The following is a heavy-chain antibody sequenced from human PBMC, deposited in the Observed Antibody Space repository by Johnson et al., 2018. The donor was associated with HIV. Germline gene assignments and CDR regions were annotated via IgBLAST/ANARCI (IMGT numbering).Heavy chain of an antibody. V-gene: IGHV3-15*01. CDR2: IKSKTDSGTT. CDR3: TTGSFFDI. Sequence: VQLVESGGGLVKPGGSLRLSCAASGFTFSNAWMSWVRQAPGKGLEWVGRIKSKTDSGTTDYAAPVKGRFTISRDDSKNTLYLQMNSLKTEDPAVYYCTTGSFFDIWGQGTMVTVSS. CDR1: GFTFSNAW. J-gene: IGHJ3*02.